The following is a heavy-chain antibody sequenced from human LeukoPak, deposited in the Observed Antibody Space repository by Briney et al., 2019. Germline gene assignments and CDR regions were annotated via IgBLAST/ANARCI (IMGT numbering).Heavy chain of an antibody. CDR2: IYYSGST. Sequence: SETLSLTCTVSGGSIRGYYWSWIRQPPDKGLEWIGYIYYSGSTNYNPSLKSRVTISVDTSKNQFSLKLSSVTAADTAVYYCARDPATVTTGYFDYWGQGTLVTVSS. D-gene: IGHD4-11*01. V-gene: IGHV4-59*01. CDR1: GGSIRGYY. J-gene: IGHJ4*02. CDR3: ARDPATVTTGYFDY.